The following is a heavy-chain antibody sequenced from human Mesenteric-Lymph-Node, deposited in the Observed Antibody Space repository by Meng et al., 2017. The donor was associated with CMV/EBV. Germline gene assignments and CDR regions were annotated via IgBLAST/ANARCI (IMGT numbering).Heavy chain of an antibody. CDR1: FTGYY. Sequence: FTGYYMHWVRQAPGQGLEWMGRINPNSGGTNYAQKFQGRVAMTRDTSISTAYMELSRLRSDDTAVYYCARSYCSSSSCYEGEEYFQHWGQGTLVTVSS. J-gene: IGHJ1*01. CDR2: INPNSGGT. CDR3: ARSYCSSSSCYEGEEYFQH. D-gene: IGHD2-2*01. V-gene: IGHV1-2*06.